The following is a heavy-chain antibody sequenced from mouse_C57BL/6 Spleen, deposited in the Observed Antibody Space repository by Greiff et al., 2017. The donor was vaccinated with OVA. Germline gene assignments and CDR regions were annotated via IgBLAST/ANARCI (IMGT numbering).Heavy chain of an antibody. Sequence: EVKLVESGGDLVKPGGSLKLSCAASGFTFSSYGMSWVRQTPDKRLEWVATISSGGSYTYYPDSVKGRFTISRDNAKNTLYLQMSRLKSEDTAMYYCARPNWDGGYFDVWGTGTTVTVSS. J-gene: IGHJ1*03. D-gene: IGHD4-1*01. CDR1: GFTFSSYG. CDR2: ISSGGSYT. V-gene: IGHV5-6*02. CDR3: ARPNWDGGYFDV.